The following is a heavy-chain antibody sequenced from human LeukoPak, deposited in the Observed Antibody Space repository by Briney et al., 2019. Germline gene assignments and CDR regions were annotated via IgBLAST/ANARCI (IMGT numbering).Heavy chain of an antibody. CDR3: ARGGSGNWNAPFDY. CDR1: GITFSSYS. J-gene: IGHJ4*02. D-gene: IGHD1-1*01. V-gene: IGHV3-21*01. CDR2: ISSSSSYK. Sequence: PGGSLRLSCAASGITFSSYSMNWVRQAPGKGLEWVSSISSSSSYKYYADSVKGRFTVSRDNAKNSLYLQMNSLRAEDTAVYYCARGGSGNWNAPFDYWGQGTLVTVSS.